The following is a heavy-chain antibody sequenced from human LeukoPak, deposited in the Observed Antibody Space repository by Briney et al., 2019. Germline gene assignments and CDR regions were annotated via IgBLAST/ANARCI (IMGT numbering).Heavy chain of an antibody. V-gene: IGHV3-30*02. D-gene: IGHD5-18*01. Sequence: GGSLRLSCAASGFTFSSYGMHWVRQAPGKGLEWVAFIRYDGSNKYYADSVKGRFTISRDNSKNTLYLQMNSLRAEDTAVYYCAKGNVDTAMVTYYWGQGTLVTVSS. CDR2: IRYDGSNK. CDR3: AKGNVDTAMVTYY. CDR1: GFTFSSYG. J-gene: IGHJ4*02.